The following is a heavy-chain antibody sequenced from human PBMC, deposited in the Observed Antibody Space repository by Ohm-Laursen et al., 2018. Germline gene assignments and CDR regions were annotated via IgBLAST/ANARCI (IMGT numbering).Heavy chain of an antibody. CDR2: ISISAT. D-gene: IGHD2-21*02. CDR3: ARDGYCGGDCYPDY. Sequence: SQTLSLTCTISGGAISSYYWSWIRQPAGKGLEWIGRISISATNYNPSLKSRVTMSVDTSKNQFSLKLSSVTAADTAVYYCARDGYCGGDCYPDYWGQGTLVTVSS. V-gene: IGHV4-4*07. J-gene: IGHJ4*02. CDR1: GGAISSYY.